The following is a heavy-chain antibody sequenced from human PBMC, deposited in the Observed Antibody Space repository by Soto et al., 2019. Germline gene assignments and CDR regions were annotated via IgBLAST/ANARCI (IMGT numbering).Heavy chain of an antibody. CDR2: ISSSSSTI. CDR1: GFTFSSYS. D-gene: IGHD4-17*01. J-gene: IGHJ4*02. V-gene: IGHV3-48*02. CDR3: ARDDLGPHYGDYRDY. Sequence: GGSLRLSCAASGFTFSSYSMNWVRQAPGKGLGWVSYISSSSSTIYYADSVKGRFTISRDNAKNSLYLQMNSLRDEDTAVYYCARDDLGPHYGDYRDYWGQGTLVTVSS.